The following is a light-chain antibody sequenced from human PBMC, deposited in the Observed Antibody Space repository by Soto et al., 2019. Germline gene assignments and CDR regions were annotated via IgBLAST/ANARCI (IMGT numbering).Light chain of an antibody. Sequence: EIVLTQSPATLSLSPGERATLSCRASQGVSSYLAWYQQKPGHATRLLIYDASNRATGIPARFSGSGSGTDFNLTINSLEPEDFAVYYCQQRGNWPLTFGGGTKVEIK. CDR1: QGVSSY. J-gene: IGKJ4*01. CDR3: QQRGNWPLT. V-gene: IGKV3-11*01. CDR2: DAS.